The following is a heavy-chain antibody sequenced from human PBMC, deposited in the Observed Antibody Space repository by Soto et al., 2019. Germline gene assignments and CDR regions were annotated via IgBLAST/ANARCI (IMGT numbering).Heavy chain of an antibody. CDR2: IYYSGST. D-gene: IGHD1-26*01. V-gene: IGHV4-39*01. CDR1: CCSIRSSSYY. Sequence: SATLSLTCTVPCCSIRSSSYYWGWIPQPPGKGLEWIGSIYYSGSTYYNPSLKSRVTISVDTSKNQFSLKLSSVTAADTAVYYCARRHYGSYYWYYYYGMDVWCQGTTVT. CDR3: ARRHYGSYYWYYYYGMDV. J-gene: IGHJ6*02.